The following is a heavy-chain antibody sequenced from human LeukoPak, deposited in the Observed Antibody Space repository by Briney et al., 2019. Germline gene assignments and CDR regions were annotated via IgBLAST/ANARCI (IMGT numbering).Heavy chain of an antibody. V-gene: IGHV1-69*04. CDR3: ARDSRYSYGNWFDP. CDR2: IIPILGIA. J-gene: IGHJ5*02. CDR1: GGTFSSYA. D-gene: IGHD5-18*01. Sequence: GSSVKVSCKASGGTFSSYAISWVRQAPGQGLEWMGRIIPILGIANYAQKFQGRVTITADKSTSTAYMELSSLRSEDTAVYYCARDSRYSYGNWFDPWGQGTLVTVSS.